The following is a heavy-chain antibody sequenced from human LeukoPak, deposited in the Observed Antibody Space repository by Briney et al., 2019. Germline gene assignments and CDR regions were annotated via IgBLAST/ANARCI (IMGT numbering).Heavy chain of an antibody. D-gene: IGHD5-12*01. Sequence: ASVKVSCKASGYTFTSYYMHWVRQAPGQGLEWMGIINPSGGSTSYAQKFQGRVTMISDTSTSTVYMELSSLRSEDTAVYYCARDGGSGYANWYFDLWGRGTLVTVSS. J-gene: IGHJ2*01. V-gene: IGHV1-46*01. CDR1: GYTFTSYY. CDR2: INPSGGST. CDR3: ARDGGSGYANWYFDL.